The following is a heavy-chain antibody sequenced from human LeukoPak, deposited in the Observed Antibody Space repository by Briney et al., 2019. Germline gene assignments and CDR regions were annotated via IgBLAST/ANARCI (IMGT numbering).Heavy chain of an antibody. V-gene: IGHV3-23*01. Sequence: GGSLRLSRAASGFTFNNYAMNWVRQAPGKGLEWVSHISPSGDSTYYADSVKGRFTISRDSSKNTLSLQMNSLRAEDTAVYYCAKIPKGGYFDYWGQGTLVTVSS. D-gene: IGHD2-2*01. CDR2: ISPSGDST. J-gene: IGHJ4*02. CDR3: AKIPKGGYFDY. CDR1: GFTFNNYA.